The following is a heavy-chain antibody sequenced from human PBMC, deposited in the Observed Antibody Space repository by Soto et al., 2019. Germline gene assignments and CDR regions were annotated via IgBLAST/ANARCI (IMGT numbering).Heavy chain of an antibody. J-gene: IGHJ4*01. CDR2: ISSSGSTA. D-gene: IGHD3-10*01. CDR1: GFTFSRFE. Sequence: HPVGSLRVSCAASGFTFSRFELHWVRQAPGKGLEWISYISSSGSTAHYAASVEGRFTISRDNANNSVYLQMDGLRAEDTALYYCTRAAWFPYLSFYWGHGALVTVSS. CDR3: TRAAWFPYLSFY. V-gene: IGHV3-48*03.